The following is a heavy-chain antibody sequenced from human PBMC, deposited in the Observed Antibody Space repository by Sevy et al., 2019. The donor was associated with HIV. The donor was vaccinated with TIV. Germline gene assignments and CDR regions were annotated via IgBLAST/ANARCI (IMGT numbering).Heavy chain of an antibody. CDR1: GFTFSYAC. CDR2: IKARADGGTT. D-gene: IGHD2-8*01. V-gene: IGHV3-15*01. CDR3: STDPIIVLLVTDGMDV. J-gene: IGHJ6*02. Sequence: GGSLRLSCAASGFTFSYACMSWVRQAPGKGLEWVGRIKARADGGTTDYAAPVKGRFTISRDDSKNTLYLQMNSLKTEDTAVYYCSTDPIIVLLVTDGMDVWGQGTTVTVSS.